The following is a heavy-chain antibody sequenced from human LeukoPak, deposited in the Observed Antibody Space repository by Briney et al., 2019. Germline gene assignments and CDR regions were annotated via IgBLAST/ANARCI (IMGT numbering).Heavy chain of an antibody. CDR3: ASSSMTTVGYYFDY. J-gene: IGHJ4*02. D-gene: IGHD4-11*01. CDR1: GYTFTGYY. V-gene: IGHV1-2*02. CDR2: INPNSGGT. Sequence: ASVKVSCEASGYTFTGYYMHWVRQAPGQGLEWMGWINPNSGGTNYAQKFQGRVTMTRDTSISIAYMELSRLRSEDTAVYYCASSSMTTVGYYFDYWGQGTLVTVSS.